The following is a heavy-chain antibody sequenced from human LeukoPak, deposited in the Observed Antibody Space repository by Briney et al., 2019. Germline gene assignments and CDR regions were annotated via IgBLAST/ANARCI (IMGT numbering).Heavy chain of an antibody. CDR1: GYTFTSYG. CDR3: ATDSALGQTYYYDY. Sequence: GASVKVSCKASGYTFTSYGISWVRQAPGQGLEWMGWISAYNGNTIYAQKFQGRVTMTEDTSTDTAYMELSSLRSEDTAVYYCATDSALGQTYYYDYWGQGTLVTVSS. CDR2: ISAYNGNT. V-gene: IGHV1-18*01. D-gene: IGHD3-10*01. J-gene: IGHJ4*02.